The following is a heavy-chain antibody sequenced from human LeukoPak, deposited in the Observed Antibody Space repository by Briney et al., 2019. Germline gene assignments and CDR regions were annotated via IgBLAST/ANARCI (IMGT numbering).Heavy chain of an antibody. J-gene: IGHJ5*02. CDR1: GYTFTSYY. Sequence: GASVKVSCKASGYTFTSYYMHWVRQAPGQGLEWMGIINPSGGNTAYAQKFQGRVTMTRDMSTSTVYMELSSLRSEDTAVYYCAKGAGFSSSWYLGWFAPWGQGTLVTVSS. D-gene: IGHD6-13*01. CDR3: AKGAGFSSSWYLGWFAP. CDR2: INPSGGNT. V-gene: IGHV1-46*01.